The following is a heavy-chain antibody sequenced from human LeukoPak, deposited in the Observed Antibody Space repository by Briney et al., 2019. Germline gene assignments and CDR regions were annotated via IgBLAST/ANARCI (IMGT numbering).Heavy chain of an antibody. CDR1: GYTFTDYF. Sequence: GASVKVSCKASGYTFTDYFIHWVRQAPGPGLEWMGWINPNSGATNYAQNFQGRVTMTRDTSITTAYMDLSSLRSDGTAVYYCVRDPIHNSSPSAPRTDGFDPWGQGTLVTVSS. V-gene: IGHV1-2*02. CDR2: INPNSGAT. D-gene: IGHD6-13*01. CDR3: VRDPIHNSSPSAPRTDGFDP. J-gene: IGHJ5*02.